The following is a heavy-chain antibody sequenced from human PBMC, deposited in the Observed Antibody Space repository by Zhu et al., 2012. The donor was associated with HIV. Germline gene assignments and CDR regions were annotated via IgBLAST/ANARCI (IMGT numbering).Heavy chain of an antibody. V-gene: IGHV3-74*01. CDR3: ARATYPXITSSLDY. J-gene: IGHJ4*02. D-gene: IGHD1-20*01. CDR2: LNGDGSTT. Sequence: EVQLVESGGGLVQPGGSLRLSCEASGFTFSYYWMHWVRQAPGKGLVWVSRLNGDGSTTTYADSVKGRFTISRDNANSTVFLQMNSLRAEDTAVYYCARATYPXITSSLDYWGQGTLVHRLL. CDR1: GFTFSYYW.